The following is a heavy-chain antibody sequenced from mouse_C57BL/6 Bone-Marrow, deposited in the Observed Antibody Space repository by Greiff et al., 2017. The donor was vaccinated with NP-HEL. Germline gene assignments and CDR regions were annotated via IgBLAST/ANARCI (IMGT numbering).Heavy chain of an antibody. CDR1: GYTFTSYW. D-gene: IGHD4-1*01. CDR2: IYPGNSDT. V-gene: IGHV1-5*01. Sequence: QSGTVLARPGASVKMSCKTSGYTFTSYWMHWVKQRPGQGLEWIGAIYPGNSDTSYNQKFKGKAKLTAVTSASTAYMELSSLKNEDSAVYYCTRHWPYFDYWGQGTTLTVSS. J-gene: IGHJ2*01. CDR3: TRHWPYFDY.